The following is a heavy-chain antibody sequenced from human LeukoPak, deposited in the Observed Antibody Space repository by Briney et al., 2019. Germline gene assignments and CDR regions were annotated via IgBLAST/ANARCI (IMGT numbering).Heavy chain of an antibody. CDR1: GYTFTSYG. D-gene: IGHD2-2*01. V-gene: IGHV1-18*04. J-gene: IGHJ6*04. CDR2: ISAYNGNT. Sequence: ASVKVSCKASGYTFTSYGISWVRQAPGQGLEWMGWISAYNGNTNYAQKLQGRVTITTDTSTSTAYMELRSLRSDDTAVYYCAREAEIVVVPAAPNYYYYYGMDVWGKGTTVTVSS. CDR3: AREAEIVVVPAAPNYYYYYGMDV.